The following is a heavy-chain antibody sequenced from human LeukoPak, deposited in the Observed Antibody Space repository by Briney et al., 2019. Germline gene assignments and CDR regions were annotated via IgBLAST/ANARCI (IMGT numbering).Heavy chain of an antibody. CDR2: INPSGGST. D-gene: IGHD5-18*01. CDR3: AREFTAMAAFDY. Sequence: ASVKVPCKASGYTFTSYYMHWVRQAPGQGLEWMGIINPSGGSTSYAQKFQGRVTMTRDTSTSTVYMELSSLRSEDTAVYYCAREFTAMAAFDYWGQGTLVTVSS. J-gene: IGHJ4*02. V-gene: IGHV1-46*01. CDR1: GYTFTSYY.